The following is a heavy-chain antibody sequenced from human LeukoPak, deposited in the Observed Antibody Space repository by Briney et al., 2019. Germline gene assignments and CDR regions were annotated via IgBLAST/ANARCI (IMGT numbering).Heavy chain of an antibody. D-gene: IGHD3-10*01. CDR1: GYTFTGYY. J-gene: IGHJ4*02. Sequence: ASVKVSCKASGYTFTGYYIHWVRQAPGQGPEWMGWINPNSGGTNYAQKFQGRVTMTRDTSISTAYMELSRLRPDDTAVYYCARDPGSSYWGQGTLVTVSS. CDR3: ARDPGSSY. CDR2: INPNSGGT. V-gene: IGHV1-2*02.